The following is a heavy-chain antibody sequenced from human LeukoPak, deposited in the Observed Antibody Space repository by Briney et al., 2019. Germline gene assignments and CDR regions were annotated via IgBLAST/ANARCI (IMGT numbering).Heavy chain of an antibody. Sequence: GGSLRLSCAASGFTFSSYEMNWVRQAPGKGLEWVANIKQDGSEKYYVDSVKGRFTISRDNAKNSLYLQMNSLRAEDTAVYYCARGDTYYDFWSGYYLLDYWGQGTLVTVSS. CDR2: IKQDGSEK. D-gene: IGHD3-3*01. CDR3: ARGDTYYDFWSGYYLLDY. CDR1: GFTFSSYE. J-gene: IGHJ4*02. V-gene: IGHV3-7*01.